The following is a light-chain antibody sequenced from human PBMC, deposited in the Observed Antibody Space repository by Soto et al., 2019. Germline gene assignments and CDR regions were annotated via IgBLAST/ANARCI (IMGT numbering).Light chain of an antibody. V-gene: IGLV2-14*03. CDR1: SSDVGGYDY. CDR3: SSYSSSSTLVV. CDR2: DVS. Sequence: QSALTQPASVSGSPGQSITISCTGTSSDVGGYDYVSWYQHLPGKAPKLMICDVSNRPSGVSNRFSGSKSGNTASLTISGLQAEDEADYYCSSYSSSSTLVVFGGGTQLTVL. J-gene: IGLJ3*02.